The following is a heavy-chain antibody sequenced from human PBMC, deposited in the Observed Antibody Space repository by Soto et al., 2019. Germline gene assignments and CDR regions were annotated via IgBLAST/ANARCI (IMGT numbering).Heavy chain of an antibody. V-gene: IGHV4-59*01. CDR3: ARGRSCIGSTCYDDYNGFGP. J-gene: IGHJ5*02. D-gene: IGHD2-2*01. Sequence: PSETLSLTCSVSGGSITTFYWSWIRQPPGKGLEWVGHIYYSGSTNYNPSLKSRVTISVDTSKNQFSLKLSSVTAADTAVYYCARGRSCIGSTCYDDYNGFGPWGQGTLVTVSS. CDR2: IYYSGST. CDR1: GGSITTFY.